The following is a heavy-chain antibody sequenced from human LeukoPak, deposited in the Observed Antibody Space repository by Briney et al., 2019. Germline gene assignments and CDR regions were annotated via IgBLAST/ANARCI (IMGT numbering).Heavy chain of an antibody. V-gene: IGHV4-59*01. CDR3: ARVLVPAGGGVVDY. D-gene: IGHD3-16*01. CDR1: GGSISSYY. CDR2: IYHRGSA. Sequence: SETLSLTCTVSGGSISSYYWTWVRQPPGKGLEWIGYIYHRGSANYNPSLKSRVTISVDTSKNQFSLTLSSVTAADAAVYYCARVLVPAGGGVVDYWGQGTLVTVSS. J-gene: IGHJ4*02.